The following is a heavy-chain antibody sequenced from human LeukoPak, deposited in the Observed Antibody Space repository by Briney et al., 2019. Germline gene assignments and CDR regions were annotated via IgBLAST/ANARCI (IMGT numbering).Heavy chain of an antibody. D-gene: IGHD3-10*01. CDR1: GFTFSSYG. CDR2: IWYDGSNK. CDR3: AREPYYYGSGRSRGSAFDI. V-gene: IGHV3-33*01. Sequence: PGGSLRLSCAASGFTFSSYGMHWVRQAPGKGLAWVAVIWYDGSNKYYADSVKGRFTISRDNSKNTLYLQMNSLRAEDTAVYYCAREPYYYGSGRSRGSAFDIWGQGTMVTVSS. J-gene: IGHJ3*02.